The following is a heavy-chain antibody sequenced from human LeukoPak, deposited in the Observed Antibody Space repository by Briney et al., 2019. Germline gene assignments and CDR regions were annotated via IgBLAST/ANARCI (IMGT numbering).Heavy chain of an antibody. CDR2: ILSDGSKE. CDR3: ARVAVSGPTGWFDS. V-gene: IGHV3-33*01. Sequence: GGSLRLSCAASGFTFSSYGMHWVRQAPGKGLEWVAVILSDGSKEFYTDSVKGRFTISRDNVDNVVYLQMNSLGAEDTAVYYCARVAVSGPTGWFDSWGQGTLVIVSS. D-gene: IGHD2-8*02. J-gene: IGHJ5*01. CDR1: GFTFSSYG.